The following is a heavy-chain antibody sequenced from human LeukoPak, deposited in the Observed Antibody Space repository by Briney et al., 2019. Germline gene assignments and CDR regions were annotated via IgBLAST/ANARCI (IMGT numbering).Heavy chain of an antibody. V-gene: IGHV1-2*02. CDR3: AREGGDSEFDP. Sequence: ASVKVSFKASGYTFTVYYMHWVRQAPGQGVEWMGWINPNSGGTKYAQKFQGRVTMTRDTSISTAYMELSRLRSDDTAVYYCAREGGDSEFDPWGQGTLVTVSS. CDR1: GYTFTVYY. CDR2: INPNSGGT. J-gene: IGHJ5*02.